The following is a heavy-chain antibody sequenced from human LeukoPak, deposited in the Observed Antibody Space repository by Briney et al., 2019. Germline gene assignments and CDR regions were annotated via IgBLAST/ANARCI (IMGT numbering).Heavy chain of an antibody. CDR1: GYTFTSYY. Sequence: ASVKVSCKASGYTFTSYYMHWVRQAPGQGLEWMGIINPSGGSTSYAQKFQGRVTMTRDTSTSTVYMELSSLRSEDTAVYYCAREAYGSGGSCYSVWLGCYGMDVWGQGTTVTVSS. D-gene: IGHD2-15*01. CDR2: INPSGGST. V-gene: IGHV1-46*01. CDR3: AREAYGSGGSCYSVWLGCYGMDV. J-gene: IGHJ6*02.